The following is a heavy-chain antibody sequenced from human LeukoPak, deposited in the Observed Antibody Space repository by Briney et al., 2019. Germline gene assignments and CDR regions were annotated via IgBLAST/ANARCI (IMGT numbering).Heavy chain of an antibody. V-gene: IGHV4-34*01. CDR3: ARGGNLYGDYSYYYYYYGMDV. CDR1: GGSFSGYY. Sequence: SETLSLTCAVYGGSFSGYYWSWIRQPPGKGLEWIGEINHSGSTNYNPSLESRVTISVDTSKTQFSLKLSSVTAADTAVYYCARGGNLYGDYSYYYYYYGMDVWGQGTTVTVSS. J-gene: IGHJ6*02. D-gene: IGHD4-17*01. CDR2: INHSGST.